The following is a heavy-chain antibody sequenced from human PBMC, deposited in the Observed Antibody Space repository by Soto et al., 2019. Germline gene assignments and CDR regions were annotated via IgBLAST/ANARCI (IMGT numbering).Heavy chain of an antibody. CDR3: ARDGSEYSGYDYYYFDY. J-gene: IGHJ4*02. V-gene: IGHV4-34*01. Sequence: SETLSLTCAVYGGSFSGFYWSWLRQSPGKGLEWIGEINHSGSTNYNPSLKSRVTISVDTSKNQFSLKLSSVTAADTAVYYCARDGSEYSGYDYYYFDYWGQGVLVTVSS. CDR1: GGSFSGFY. CDR2: INHSGST. D-gene: IGHD5-12*01.